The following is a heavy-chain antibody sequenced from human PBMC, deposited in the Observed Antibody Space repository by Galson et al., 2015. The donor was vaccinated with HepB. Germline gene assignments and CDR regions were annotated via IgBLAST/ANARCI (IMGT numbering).Heavy chain of an antibody. CDR2: ISWNSGSI. Sequence: SLRLSCATSDFSFSNFGMHWVRQAPGKGLEWVSGISWNSGSIGYADSVKGRFTISRDNAKNSLYLQMNSLRAEDTALYYCAKDIGGCLTWYFDLWGRGTLVTVSS. CDR1: DFSFSNFG. D-gene: IGHD1-26*01. CDR3: AKDIGGCLTWYFDL. J-gene: IGHJ2*01. V-gene: IGHV3-9*01.